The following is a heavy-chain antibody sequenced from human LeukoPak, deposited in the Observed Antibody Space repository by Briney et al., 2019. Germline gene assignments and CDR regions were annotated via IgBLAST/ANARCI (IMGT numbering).Heavy chain of an antibody. V-gene: IGHV4-34*01. CDR3: ARDFRGGYDFWSGYYTPYYFDY. CDR2: INHSGST. CDR1: GGSFSGYY. D-gene: IGHD3-3*01. J-gene: IGHJ4*02. Sequence: SETLSLTCAVYGGSFSGYYWSWIRQPPGKGLEWIGEINHSGSTYYNPSLKSRVTISVDTSKNHFSLKLSSVTAADTAVYYCARDFRGGYDFWSGYYTPYYFDYWGQGTLVTVSP.